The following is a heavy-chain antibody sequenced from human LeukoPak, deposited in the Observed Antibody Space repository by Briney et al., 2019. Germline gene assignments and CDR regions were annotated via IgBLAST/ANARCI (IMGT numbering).Heavy chain of an antibody. CDR3: AVCCSSTSCLHDMDV. J-gene: IGHJ6*02. CDR1: GFTFSSYA. V-gene: IGHV3-23*01. D-gene: IGHD2-2*01. Sequence: GGSLRLSCAASGFTFSSYAMSWVRQAPGKGPEWVSGIGASGDSTYYADSVKGRFTISRDNSKNTLYLQVNRLRAEDTAVYYCAVCCSSTSCLHDMDVWGQGTTVTVSS. CDR2: IGASGDST.